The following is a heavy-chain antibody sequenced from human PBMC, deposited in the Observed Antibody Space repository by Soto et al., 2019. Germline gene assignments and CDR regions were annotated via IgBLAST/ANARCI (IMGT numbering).Heavy chain of an antibody. D-gene: IGHD3-3*01. J-gene: IGHJ6*03. V-gene: IGHV1-8*01. CDR3: ARGITIFGVVIRERYYYYYMDV. CDR1: GYTFTSYD. Sequence: ASVKVSCKASGYTFTSYDINWVRQATGQGLEWMGWMNPNSGNTGYAQKLQGRVTMTRNTSISTAYMELSSLRSEDTAVYYCARGITIFGVVIRERYYYYYMDVWGKGTTVTVSS. CDR2: MNPNSGNT.